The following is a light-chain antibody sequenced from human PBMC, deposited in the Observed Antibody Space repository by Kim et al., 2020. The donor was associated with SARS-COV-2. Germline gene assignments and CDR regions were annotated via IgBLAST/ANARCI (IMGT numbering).Light chain of an antibody. J-gene: IGKJ4*01. CDR3: QQSDNVPPLT. CDR2: DST. V-gene: IGKV1-33*01. Sequence: SVGERVTITCQASQDISNCLNWYQQKPGKAPKRLIADSTTLQAGVPSRFSGRGSGTDFTFTISSLQSEDIATYFCQQSDNVPPLTFGGGTKVDIK. CDR1: QDISNC.